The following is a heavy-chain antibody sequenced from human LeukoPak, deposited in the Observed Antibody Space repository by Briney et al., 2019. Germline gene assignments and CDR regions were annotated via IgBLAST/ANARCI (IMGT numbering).Heavy chain of an antibody. CDR1: GGSISTYY. CDR3: ARDGRIAVAGFYYYYGMDV. J-gene: IGHJ6*02. V-gene: IGHV4-59*01. D-gene: IGHD6-19*01. CDR2: IYYGGST. Sequence: PSETLPLTCTVSGGSISTYYWSWIRQPPGKGLEWIGYIYYGGSTNYNPSLKSRVTISVDTSKNQFSLKLSSVTAADTAMYYCARDGRIAVAGFYYYYGMDVWGQGTTVTVSS.